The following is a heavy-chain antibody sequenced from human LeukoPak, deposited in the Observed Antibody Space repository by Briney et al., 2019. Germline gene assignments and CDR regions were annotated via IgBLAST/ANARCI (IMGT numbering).Heavy chain of an antibody. CDR1: GFTFSSYS. CDR2: ISSSSSYI. D-gene: IGHD3-3*01. Sequence: GGSLRLSCAASGFTFSSYSMYWVRQAPGKGLEWVSSISSSSSYIYYADSVKGRFTISRDNAKNSLYLQMNSLRAEDTAVYYCARDLDGYDFWSGPPDYWGQGTLVTVSS. J-gene: IGHJ4*02. CDR3: ARDLDGYDFWSGPPDY. V-gene: IGHV3-21*01.